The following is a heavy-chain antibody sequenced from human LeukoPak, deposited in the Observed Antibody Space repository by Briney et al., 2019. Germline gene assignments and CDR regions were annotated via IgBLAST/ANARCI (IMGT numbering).Heavy chain of an antibody. CDR3: ARDSPLLWFGETHDAFDI. V-gene: IGHV1-18*01. Sequence: AAVKVSCKASGYTFTSYGISWVRQAPGQGLEWMGWISAYNGNANYAQKLQGRVTMTTDTSTSTAYMELRSLRSDDTAVYYCARDSPLLWFGETHDAFDIWGQGTMVTVS. CDR2: ISAYNGNA. CDR1: GYTFTSYG. D-gene: IGHD3-10*01. J-gene: IGHJ3*02.